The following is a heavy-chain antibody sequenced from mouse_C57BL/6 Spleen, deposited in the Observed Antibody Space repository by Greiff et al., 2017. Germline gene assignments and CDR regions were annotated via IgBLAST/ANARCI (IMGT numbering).Heavy chain of an antibody. CDR2: IYPRSGNT. D-gene: IGHD1-1*01. V-gene: IGHV1-81*01. CDR1: GYTFTSYG. J-gene: IGHJ2*01. CDR3: ARENWTLITTVVARFDY. Sequence: VQLQQSGAELARPGASVKLSCKASGYTFTSYGISWVKQRTGQGLEWIGEIYPRSGNTYYNEKFKGKATLTADKSSSTAYMELRSLTSEDSAVYFCARENWTLITTVVARFDYWGQGTTLTVSS.